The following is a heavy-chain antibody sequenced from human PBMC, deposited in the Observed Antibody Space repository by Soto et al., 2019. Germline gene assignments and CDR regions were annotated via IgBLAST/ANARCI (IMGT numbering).Heavy chain of an antibody. CDR1: GGSIRSGGYY. Sequence: TLSLTCTVSGGSIRSGGYYWSWVRQNPRRGLEWIGNIYYSGNTYYNPSLKSRLTISVDTSKNQFSLNLSSVTAADTAVYYCARDRLMATAGTARHYFGLDVWGQGTTVTVSS. J-gene: IGHJ6*02. CDR3: ARDRLMATAGTARHYFGLDV. CDR2: IYYSGNT. V-gene: IGHV4-31*03. D-gene: IGHD5-18*01.